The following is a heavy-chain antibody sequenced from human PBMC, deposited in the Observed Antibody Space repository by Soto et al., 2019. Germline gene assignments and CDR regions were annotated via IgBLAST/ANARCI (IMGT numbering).Heavy chain of an antibody. CDR2: IKPDGSET. CDR3: TSRPSGMTYHAVFDF. Sequence: PGGSLRLSCAASGFTFSSYAMSWVRQAPGEGLQWAAAIKPDGSETFYVDSVKGRFTISRDNARNSLFLQMDSLRAEDTAVYYCTSRPSGMTYHAVFDFWGQGTLVTVSS. V-gene: IGHV3-7*03. CDR1: GFTFSSYA. J-gene: IGHJ4*02. D-gene: IGHD2-21*02.